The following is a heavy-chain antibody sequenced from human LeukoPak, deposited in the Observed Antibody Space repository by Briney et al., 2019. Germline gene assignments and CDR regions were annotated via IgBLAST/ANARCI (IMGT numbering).Heavy chain of an antibody. J-gene: IGHJ6*02. CDR1: GFSVSDYG. CDR3: ARAYCINTRCGLDV. D-gene: IGHD2/OR15-2a*01. V-gene: IGHV3-30*03. CDR2: ISYDASYT. Sequence: GGSLRLSCAASGFSVSDYGFLWVRQAPGKGLEWMTFISYDASYTYYKDSLKGRFTVSRDISRDTVYLQMNSLRTEDTAVYYCARAYCINTRCGLDVWGPGTTVTVSS.